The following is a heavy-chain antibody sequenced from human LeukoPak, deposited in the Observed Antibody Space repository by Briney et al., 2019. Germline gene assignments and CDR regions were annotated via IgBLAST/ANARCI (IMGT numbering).Heavy chain of an antibody. CDR3: VSGSLQSGYNFDY. CDR1: GFTFSSYW. Sequence: GGSLRLSCAASGFTFSSYWMSWVRQAPGKGLEWVANIKQDGSEKYYVDSVKGRFTISRDNAKNSLYLQMNSLRAEDTAVYYCVSGSLQSGYNFDYWGQGALVTVSS. V-gene: IGHV3-7*03. D-gene: IGHD3-3*01. J-gene: IGHJ4*02. CDR2: IKQDGSEK.